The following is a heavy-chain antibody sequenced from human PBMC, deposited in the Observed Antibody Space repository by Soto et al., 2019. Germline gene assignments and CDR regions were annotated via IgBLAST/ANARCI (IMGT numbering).Heavy chain of an antibody. V-gene: IGHV3-30*03. CDR2: ILFDGNKK. D-gene: IGHD1-26*01. Sequence: GGSLRLSCSASGFIFSDYAMHWVRQAPGKGMEWVAVILFDGNKKYYADSVKGRFTISRDNSKNTLYLQMNSLRAEDTAVYYCACDGCHAISGSYLYSRGQRSLVTVSS. J-gene: IGHJ4*02. CDR3: ACDGCHAISGSYLYS. CDR1: GFIFSDYA.